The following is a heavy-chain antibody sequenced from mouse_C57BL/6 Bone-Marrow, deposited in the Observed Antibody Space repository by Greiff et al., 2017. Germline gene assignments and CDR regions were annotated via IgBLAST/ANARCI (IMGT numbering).Heavy chain of an antibody. V-gene: IGHV1-47*01. Sequence: VNVVESGAELVKPGASVKMSCKASGYTFTTYPIEWMKQNHGKSLEWIGNFHPYNDDTKYNEKFKGKATLTVEKSSSTVYLELSRLTSDDSAVYYCARGYSKGNYFDYWGQGTTLTVSS. J-gene: IGHJ2*01. CDR3: ARGYSKGNYFDY. D-gene: IGHD2-5*01. CDR1: GYTFTTYP. CDR2: FHPYNDDT.